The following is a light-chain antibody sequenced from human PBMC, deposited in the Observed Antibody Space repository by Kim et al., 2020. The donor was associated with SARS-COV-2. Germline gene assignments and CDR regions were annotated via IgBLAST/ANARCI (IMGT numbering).Light chain of an antibody. CDR3: CSYAGGTGHWV. V-gene: IGLV2-23*02. CDR2: EVD. J-gene: IGLJ3*02. Sequence: QSALTQPASVSASPGQSITISCTGASSDVGNYNLVSWYQQYSGKAPQLIIYEVDKRPSGVSDRFSGSKSGNTASLTISGLQGEDEADYYCCSYAGGTGHWVFGGGSRLTVL. CDR1: SSDVGNYNL.